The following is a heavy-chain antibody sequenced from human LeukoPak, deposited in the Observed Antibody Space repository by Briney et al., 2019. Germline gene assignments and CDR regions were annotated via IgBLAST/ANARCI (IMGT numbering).Heavy chain of an antibody. CDR2: INPNSGGT. V-gene: IGHV1-2*04. Sequence: ASVKVSCKASGYTFTGYYMHWVRQAPGQGLEWMGWINPNSGGTNYAQKFQGWVTMTRDTSISTAYMELSRLRSDDTAVYYCARGGAVAAFQFDYWGQGTLVTVSS. D-gene: IGHD6-19*01. CDR1: GYTFTGYY. CDR3: ARGGAVAAFQFDY. J-gene: IGHJ4*02.